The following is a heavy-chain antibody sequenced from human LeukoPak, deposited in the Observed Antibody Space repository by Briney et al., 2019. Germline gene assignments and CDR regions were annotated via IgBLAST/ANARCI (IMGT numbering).Heavy chain of an antibody. CDR2: ISDDGSRQ. D-gene: IGHD3-16*01. J-gene: IGHJ4*01. V-gene: IGHV3-30-3*01. CDR3: VKDRTETYTLCY. CDR1: GFTFSTYA. Sequence: GGSLRLSCAATGFTFSTYAIHWGRQAPGKGLEWVAFISDDGSRQHYADSVKGRFTISRDNSKNTLNLQMNSLRAEDTAVYYCVKDRTETYTLCYWGTTTLVTVSS.